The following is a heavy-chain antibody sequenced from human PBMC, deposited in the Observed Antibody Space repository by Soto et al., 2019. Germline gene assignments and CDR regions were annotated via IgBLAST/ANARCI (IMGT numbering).Heavy chain of an antibody. CDR1: GGTFSSYA. J-gene: IGHJ6*02. V-gene: IGHV1-69*01. CDR3: ARAKDIVVVVAAAAGYGMDV. CDR2: IIPIFGTA. D-gene: IGHD2-15*01. Sequence: QVQLVQSGAEVKKPGSSVKVSCKASGGTFSSYAISWVRQAPGQGLEWMGGIIPIFGTANYAQKFQGRVTITADESTSTAYMELSSLRSEDRAVYYCARAKDIVVVVAAAAGYGMDVWGQGTTVTVSS.